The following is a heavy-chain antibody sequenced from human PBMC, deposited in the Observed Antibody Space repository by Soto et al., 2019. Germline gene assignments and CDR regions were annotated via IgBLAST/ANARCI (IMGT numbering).Heavy chain of an antibody. CDR3: VRVGPHYDSSGSAY. Sequence: GASVKVSCKASGGTFSSYAISWVRQAPGQGLEWMGGIIPIFGTANYAQKFQGRVTITADESTSTAYMELSSLRSEDTAVYYCVRVGPHYDSSGSAYWGQGSLVTVSS. D-gene: IGHD3-22*01. J-gene: IGHJ4*02. CDR2: IIPIFGTA. V-gene: IGHV1-69*13. CDR1: GGTFSSYA.